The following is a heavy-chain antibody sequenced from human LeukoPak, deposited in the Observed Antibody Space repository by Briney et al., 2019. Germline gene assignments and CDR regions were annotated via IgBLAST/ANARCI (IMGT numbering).Heavy chain of an antibody. CDR1: GFTFSSYA. V-gene: IGHV3-23*01. D-gene: IGHD3-10*01. J-gene: IGHJ5*02. CDR3: AKTYYYGSGSYGVDWFDP. CDR2: ISGSGGST. Sequence: PGGSLRLSCAASGFTFSSYAMSWVRQAPGKGLECVSAISGSGGSTYYADSVKGRFTISRDNSKNTLYLQMNSLRAEDTAVYYCAKTYYYGSGSYGVDWFDPWGQGTLVTVSS.